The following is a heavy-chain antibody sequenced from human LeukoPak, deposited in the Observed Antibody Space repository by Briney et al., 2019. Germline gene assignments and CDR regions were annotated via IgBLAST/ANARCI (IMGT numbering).Heavy chain of an antibody. J-gene: IGHJ5*02. CDR1: GYTFTGYY. CDR3: ARDWGRGYSYGQGWFDP. CDR2: INPNSGGT. V-gene: IGHV1-2*04. Sequence: ASVKVSCKASGYTFTGYYMHWVRQAPGQGLEWMGWINPNSGGTNYAQKFQGWVTMTRDTSISTAYMELSRLRSDDTAVYYCARDWGRGYSYGQGWFDPWGQGTLVTVSS. D-gene: IGHD5-18*01.